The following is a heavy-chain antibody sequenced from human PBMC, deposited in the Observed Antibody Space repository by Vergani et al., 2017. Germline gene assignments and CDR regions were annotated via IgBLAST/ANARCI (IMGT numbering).Heavy chain of an antibody. CDR2: IYWNDER. CDR1: GFSLDTSGVG. CDR3: AHKPVPFLGIGELWDYFDY. J-gene: IGHJ4*02. Sequence: QITLKESGPTLVKPTQTLTLTCTVSGFSLDTSGVGVAWIRQPPGKALECLGLIYWNDERRYSPSLSGRLTIIRDTSKNEVVLTMTNMDPADTATYYCAHKPVPFLGIGELWDYFDYWGQGTLVTVSS. D-gene: IGHD2-21*01. V-gene: IGHV2-5*01.